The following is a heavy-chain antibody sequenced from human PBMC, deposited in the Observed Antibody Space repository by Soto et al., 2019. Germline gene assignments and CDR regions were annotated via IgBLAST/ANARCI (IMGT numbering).Heavy chain of an antibody. CDR3: ARQEGYCSGGSCYNWGAYSYYMDV. CDR1: GGSISSGGYY. V-gene: IGHV4-31*03. Sequence: PSETLSLTCTVSGGSISSGGYYWSWIRQHPGKGLEWIGYIYYSGSTYYNPSLKSRVTISVDTSKNQFSLKLSSVTAADTAVYYCARQEGYCSGGSCYNWGAYSYYMDVWGKGTTVTVSS. CDR2: IYYSGST. D-gene: IGHD2-15*01. J-gene: IGHJ6*03.